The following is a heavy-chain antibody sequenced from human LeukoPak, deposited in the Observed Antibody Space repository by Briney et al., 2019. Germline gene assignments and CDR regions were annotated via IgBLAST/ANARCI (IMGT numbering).Heavy chain of an antibody. Sequence: ASETLSLTCGVYGGSFSGYYWSWIRQPPGKGLEWIGEINHSGSTNHNPSLKSRVTISVDTSKNQFSLKLTSVTAADTAVFYCARGGTWPTYSDYWGQGILVTVSS. J-gene: IGHJ4*02. CDR2: INHSGST. D-gene: IGHD5-12*01. CDR3: ARGGTWPTYSDY. CDR1: GGSFSGYY. V-gene: IGHV4-34*01.